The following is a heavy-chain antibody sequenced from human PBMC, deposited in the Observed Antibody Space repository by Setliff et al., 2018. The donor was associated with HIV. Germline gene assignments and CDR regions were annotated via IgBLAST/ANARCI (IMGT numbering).Heavy chain of an antibody. J-gene: IGHJ4*02. CDR3: ARQMTIPGVAVTPVDY. D-gene: IGHD3-3*01. CDR1: GGSISSHY. Sequence: PSETLSLTCTVSGGSISSHYWIWIRQPPGKGLEWIGYIHYSGATNYNPSLKSRVTISLDTSRTQFSLRLSSVTAADTAVYYCARQMTIPGVAVTPVDYWGQGALVTVSS. CDR2: IHYSGAT. V-gene: IGHV4-59*08.